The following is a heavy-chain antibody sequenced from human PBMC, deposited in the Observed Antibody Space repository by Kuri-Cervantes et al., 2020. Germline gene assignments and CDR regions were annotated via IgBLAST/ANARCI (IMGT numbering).Heavy chain of an antibody. D-gene: IGHD5-24*01. V-gene: IGHV3-53*01. J-gene: IGHJ4*02. CDR1: GFIVNNNY. CDR3: ARDGDGRSSIPYDY. CDR2: VHSGGNT. Sequence: GGSLRLSCAASGFIVNNNYMAWARQAPVKGLEWVSVVHSGGNTYYADSVKGRLTISRDNAKKSLYLQMNSLRAEDTAVYYCARDGDGRSSIPYDYWGQGTLVTVSS.